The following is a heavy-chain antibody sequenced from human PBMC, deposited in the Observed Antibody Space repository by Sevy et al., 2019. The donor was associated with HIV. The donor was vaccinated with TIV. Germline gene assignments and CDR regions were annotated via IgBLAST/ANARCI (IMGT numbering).Heavy chain of an antibody. J-gene: IGHJ4*02. Sequence: LSLTCAASGFTCSKYSMSWVRQPPGQGLEWVSTMSFGCGEINHADSVKGRFTISRDNSKNSLYLQMNNLRAEDTAVYYCAREGCTKPHDYWGQGTLVTVSS. CDR1: GFTCSKYS. D-gene: IGHD2-8*01. CDR3: AREGCTKPHDY. V-gene: IGHV3-23*01. CDR2: MSFGCGEI.